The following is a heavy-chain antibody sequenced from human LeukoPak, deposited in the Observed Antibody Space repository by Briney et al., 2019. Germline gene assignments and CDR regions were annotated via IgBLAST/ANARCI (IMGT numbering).Heavy chain of an antibody. CDR2: ISYDGSNK. CDR3: ARGDIAAAVSDSGRRRTRNVFDY. J-gene: IGHJ4*02. Sequence: PGGSLRLSCAASGFTFSSYAMHWVRQAPGKGLEWVAVISYDGSNKYYADSVKGRFTISRDNSKNTLYLQMNSLRAEDTAVYYCARGDIAAAVSDSGRRRTRNVFDYWGQGTLVTVSS. V-gene: IGHV3-30*04. CDR1: GFTFSSYA. D-gene: IGHD6-13*01.